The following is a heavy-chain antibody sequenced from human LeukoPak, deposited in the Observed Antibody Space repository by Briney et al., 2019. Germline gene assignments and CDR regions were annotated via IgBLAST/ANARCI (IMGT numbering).Heavy chain of an antibody. CDR3: AKDRRQLWASFDY. J-gene: IGHJ4*02. Sequence: PGGSLRLSCAASGFTFSSYGMSWVRQAPGKGLEWVSAISGSGGSTYYADSVKGRFTISRDNSKNTLYLQMKSLRAEDTAVYYCAKDRRQLWASFDYWGQGTLVTVSS. CDR2: ISGSGGST. D-gene: IGHD5-18*01. V-gene: IGHV3-23*01. CDR1: GFTFSSYG.